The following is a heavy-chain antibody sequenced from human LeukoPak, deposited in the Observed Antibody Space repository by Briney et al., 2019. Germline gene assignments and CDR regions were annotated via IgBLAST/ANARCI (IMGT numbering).Heavy chain of an antibody. J-gene: IGHJ6*03. Sequence: SETLSLTCAVYGGSFSGYYWSWIRQPPGKGLEWIGYIYYSGSTNYNPSLKSRVTISVDTSKNQFSLKLSSVTAADTAVYHCSHSYYYYYMDVWGKGTTVTVSS. V-gene: IGHV4-59*01. CDR2: IYYSGST. CDR3: SHSYYYYYMDV. CDR1: GGSFSGYY.